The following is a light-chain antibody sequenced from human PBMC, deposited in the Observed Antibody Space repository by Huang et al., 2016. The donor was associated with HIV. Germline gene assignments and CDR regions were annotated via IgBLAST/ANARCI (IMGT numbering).Light chain of an antibody. CDR1: HSINGY. CDR2: AAS. J-gene: IGKJ1*01. V-gene: IGKV1-39*01. CDR3: QQSYSTPWT. Sequence: DIQMTQSPSSLSASVGDRVTITCRANHSINGYLNWYQHKTGKAPKLLIYAASSLQRWVPSRFSGSGSGTDFTLSISSLQPEDIATYCCQQSYSTPWTFGQGTKVEIK.